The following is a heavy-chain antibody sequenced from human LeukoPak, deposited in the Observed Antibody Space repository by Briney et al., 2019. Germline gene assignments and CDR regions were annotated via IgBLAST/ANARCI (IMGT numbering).Heavy chain of an antibody. D-gene: IGHD3-10*01. CDR1: GGTISSYY. CDR2: IDYSGST. CDR3: ASLHGYGSGRP. V-gene: IGHV4-59*08. Sequence: SETLSLTCTVSGGTISSYYWSWIRQPPGKGLEWIAYIDYSGSTNYNPSLKSRVTISVDASKNQFSLKVSSVTAADTAVYYCASLHGYGSGRPWGQGTLVTVSS. J-gene: IGHJ5*02.